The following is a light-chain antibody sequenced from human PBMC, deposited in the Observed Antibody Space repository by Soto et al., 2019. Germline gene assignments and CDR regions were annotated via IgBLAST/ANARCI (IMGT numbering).Light chain of an antibody. Sequence: QSVLTQPPSAYGTPGQRVTISCSGSSSNIGSNYVYWYQQIPGTAPKLLIYSNNQRPSGVPDRFSGSKSGTSASLAISGLRSDDEADYYCAAWDDSLSGWVFGGGTKLTVL. J-gene: IGLJ3*02. V-gene: IGLV1-47*02. CDR3: AAWDDSLSGWV. CDR1: SSNIGSNY. CDR2: SNN.